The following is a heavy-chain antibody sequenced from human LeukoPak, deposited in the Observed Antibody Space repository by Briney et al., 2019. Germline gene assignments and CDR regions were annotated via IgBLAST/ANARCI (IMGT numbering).Heavy chain of an antibody. CDR2: INNSGTT. J-gene: IGHJ6*03. CDR3: ASSRGYTSGLWYYYMDV. V-gene: IGHV4-34*01. D-gene: IGHD6-25*01. CDR1: GGSFCVYY. Sequence: SETLSLTCAVYGGSFCVYYWSWIRQPPGTGLEWIAEINNSGTTNYNPSLKGRVTISIDTSKNQFSLKLSSVAAADTAVYYCASSRGYTSGLWYYYMDVWGKGTTVTVSS.